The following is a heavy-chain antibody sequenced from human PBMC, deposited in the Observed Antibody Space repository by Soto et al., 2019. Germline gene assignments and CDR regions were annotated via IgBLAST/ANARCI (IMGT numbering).Heavy chain of an antibody. V-gene: IGHV3-30*18. Sequence: GVLRLSCAASGFTFSSYGMHWVRQAPGKGLEWVAVISYDGSNKYYADSVKGRFTISRDNSKNTLYLQMNSLRAEDTAVYYCAKGLLYYYDSSGYYSDYFDYWGQGTLVTVSS. CDR2: ISYDGSNK. D-gene: IGHD3-22*01. CDR3: AKGLLYYYDSSGYYSDYFDY. J-gene: IGHJ4*02. CDR1: GFTFSSYG.